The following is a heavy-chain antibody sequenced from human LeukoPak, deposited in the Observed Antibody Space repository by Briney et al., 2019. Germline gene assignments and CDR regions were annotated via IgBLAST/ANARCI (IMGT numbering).Heavy chain of an antibody. CDR2: ISSSSSYT. CDR1: GFTVSSNY. Sequence: GGSLRLSCAASGFTVSSNYMSWVRQAPGKGLEWVSYISSSSSYTNYADSVKGRFTISRDNAKNSLYLQMNSLRAEDTAVYYCARVGGLNFWFDYWGQGTLVTVPS. D-gene: IGHD3-3*01. J-gene: IGHJ4*02. CDR3: ARVGGLNFWFDY. V-gene: IGHV3-11*06.